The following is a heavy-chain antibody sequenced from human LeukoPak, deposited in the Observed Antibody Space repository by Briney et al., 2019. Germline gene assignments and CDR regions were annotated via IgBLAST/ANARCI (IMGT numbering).Heavy chain of an antibody. Sequence: PGGSLRLSCAASGFTFSSYSMNWVRQAQGKGLEWVSSISSSSSYMYYADSVKGRFTISRDNAKNSLYLQMNSLRAEDTAVYYCARDPVLDYYDSSEPTDWGQGTLVTVSS. J-gene: IGHJ4*02. CDR3: ARDPVLDYYDSSEPTD. CDR1: GFTFSSYS. CDR2: ISSSSSYM. V-gene: IGHV3-21*01. D-gene: IGHD3-22*01.